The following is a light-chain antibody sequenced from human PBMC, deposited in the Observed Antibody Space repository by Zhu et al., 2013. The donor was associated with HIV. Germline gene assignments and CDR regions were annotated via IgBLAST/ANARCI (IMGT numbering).Light chain of an antibody. V-gene: IGLV2-23*02. Sequence: QSALTQPASVSGSPGQSITISCTGISSDVGSYNLVSWYQQHPGKAPKLMIYEVYKWPSGVSNRFSGSKSGNTASLTISGLQAEDEADYYCSSYAGSSTWVFGGGTKLTVL. CDR3: SSYAGSSTWV. CDR2: EVY. CDR1: SSDVGSYNL. J-gene: IGLJ3*02.